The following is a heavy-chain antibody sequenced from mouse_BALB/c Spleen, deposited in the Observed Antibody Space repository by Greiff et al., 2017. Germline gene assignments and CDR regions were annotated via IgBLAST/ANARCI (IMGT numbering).Heavy chain of an antibody. CDR1: GFTFSDYY. CDR2: ISDGGSYT. V-gene: IGHV5-4*02. D-gene: IGHD2-4*01. J-gene: IGHJ3*01. Sequence: EVQGVESGGGLVKPGGSLKLSCAASGFTFSDYYMYWVRQTPEKRLEWVATISDGGSYTYYPDSVKGRFTISRDDANNNLYLQMSSLKSEDTAMYYCSRDTTMITGTWFAYWGQGTLVTVSA. CDR3: SRDTTMITGTWFAY.